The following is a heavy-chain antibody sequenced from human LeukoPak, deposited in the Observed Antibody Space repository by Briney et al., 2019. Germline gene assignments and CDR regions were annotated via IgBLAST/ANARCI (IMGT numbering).Heavy chain of an antibody. CDR1: GFILSGYF. J-gene: IGHJ4*02. V-gene: IGHV3-7*01. CDR2: IKHDGSEE. Sequence: PGGSLRLSCAASGFILSGYFMSWVRQAPGKGLEWVASIKHDGSEEYYVDSVRGRFTISRGNTKSSLYLQMSSLRAEDTAVYYCATDRGWRTSGYYLYYFESWGQGTLVTVSS. CDR3: ATDRGWRTSGYYLYYFES. D-gene: IGHD3-3*01.